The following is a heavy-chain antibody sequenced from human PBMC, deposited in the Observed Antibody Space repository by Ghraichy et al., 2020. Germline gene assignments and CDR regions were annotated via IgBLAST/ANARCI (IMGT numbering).Heavy chain of an antibody. CDR3: ARGGGSGWYFGYFQH. Sequence: GESLNISCAASGFTFSDYYMSWIRQAPGKGLEWVSYISSSSSYTNYADSVKGRFTISRDNAKNSLYLQMNSLRAEDTAVYYCARGGGSGWYFGYFQHWGQGTVVTVSS. J-gene: IGHJ1*01. V-gene: IGHV3-11*06. CDR1: GFTFSDYY. CDR2: ISSSSSYT. D-gene: IGHD6-19*01.